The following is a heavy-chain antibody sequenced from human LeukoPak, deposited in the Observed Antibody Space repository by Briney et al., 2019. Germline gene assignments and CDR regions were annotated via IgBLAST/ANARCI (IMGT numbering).Heavy chain of an antibody. CDR3: ARRPAIFMDGVYYYSMDV. J-gene: IGHJ6*02. CDR1: GFIFSSYA. V-gene: IGHV3-23*01. Sequence: GESLRLSCAASGFIFSSYATSWVRQAPGKGLEWVSAVSASADSTYYADSVKGRFIISRDNSKNTLFLQMNSLRAEDTAVYYCARRPAIFMDGVYYYSMDVWGQGTTVTVSS. D-gene: IGHD2-2*01. CDR2: VSASADST.